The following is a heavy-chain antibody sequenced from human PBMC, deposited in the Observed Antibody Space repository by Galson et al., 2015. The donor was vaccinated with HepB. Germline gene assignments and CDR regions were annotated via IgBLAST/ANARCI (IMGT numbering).Heavy chain of an antibody. J-gene: IGHJ5*01. CDR2: ISGSGGST. V-gene: IGHV3-23*01. CDR1: GFSFNTYA. Sequence: SLRLSCAASGFSFNTYAMSWVRQAPGKGLEWISGISGSGGSTSYADSVKGRFTVSRDNSKNILYLQMNSLRAEDTALYFCAKGYGSFDSWGHGILVTVSS. CDR3: AKGYGSFDS. D-gene: IGHD3-10*01.